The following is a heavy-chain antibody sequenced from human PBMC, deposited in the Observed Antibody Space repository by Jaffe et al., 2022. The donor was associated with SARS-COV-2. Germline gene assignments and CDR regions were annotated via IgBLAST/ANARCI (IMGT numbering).Heavy chain of an antibody. CDR2: IHHSGGT. CDR3: ASRIGAVPRRVLDC. Sequence: QVQLLESGPGLVNPSGTLSLTCIVSGASMNNEKWWTWVRQPPGKGLEWLGEIHHSGGTAYSPSLNGRATVSMDKSRNLFSLDLRAVTAADTAIYYCASRIGAVPRRVLDCWGQGTLVTVSS. CDR1: GASMNNEKW. V-gene: IGHV4-4*02. J-gene: IGHJ4*02. D-gene: IGHD5-12*01.